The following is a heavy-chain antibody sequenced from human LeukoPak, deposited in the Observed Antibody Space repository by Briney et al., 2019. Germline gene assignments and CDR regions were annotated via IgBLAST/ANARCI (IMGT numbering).Heavy chain of an antibody. V-gene: IGHV2-70*11. CDR2: IDWDDDK. J-gene: IGHJ3*02. CDR3: ARTQRTYSNYVCGAFDI. D-gene: IGHD4-11*01. Sequence: SGPALVKPTQTLTLTCTFSGFSLSTSGMCVGWIRQPPGKALEWLARIDWDDDKYYSTSLKTRLTISKASSKNQVVLTMTNMDPVDTATYYCARTQRTYSNYVCGAFDIWGQGTMVTVSS. CDR1: GFSLSTSGMC.